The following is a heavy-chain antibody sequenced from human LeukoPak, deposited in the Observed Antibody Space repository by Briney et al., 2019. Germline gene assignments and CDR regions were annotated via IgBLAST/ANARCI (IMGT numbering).Heavy chain of an antibody. J-gene: IGHJ4*02. V-gene: IGHV3-20*04. CDR1: GFTFDDYG. CDR2: INWNGGST. CDR3: ARVRRPRYGDYAFDY. Sequence: RTGGSLRLSCAASGFTFDDYGMSWVRQAPGKGLEWVSGINWNGGSTGYADSVEGRFTISRDNAKNSLYLQMNSLRAEDTAVYYCARVRRPRYGDYAFDYWGQGTLVTVSS. D-gene: IGHD4-17*01.